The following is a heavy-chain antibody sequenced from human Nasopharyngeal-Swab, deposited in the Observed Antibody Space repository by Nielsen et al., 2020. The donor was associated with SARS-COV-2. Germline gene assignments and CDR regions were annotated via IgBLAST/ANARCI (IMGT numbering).Heavy chain of an antibody. CDR2: IYFSGST. D-gene: IGHD3-22*01. V-gene: IGHV4-39*01. J-gene: IGHJ4*02. Sequence: SETLSLTCTVSGGSISSYYWGWLRQPPGKGLEWIGSIYFSGSTYYNPSLKSRLTISVDTSKNQFSLRLTSVTAADTAVYYCARSYYYDSSGYFGWGQGTLVTVSS. CDR1: GGSISSYY. CDR3: ARSYYYDSSGYFG.